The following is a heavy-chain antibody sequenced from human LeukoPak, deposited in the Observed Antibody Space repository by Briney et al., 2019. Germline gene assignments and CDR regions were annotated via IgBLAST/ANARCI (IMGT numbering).Heavy chain of an antibody. J-gene: IGHJ4*02. CDR1: GFIVSSNY. D-gene: IGHD1-26*01. Sequence: GGSLRLSCAASGFIVSSNYMSWVRQAPGKGLEWVSVIYSGGSTYYADSVKGRFTISRDNSKNTLYLQMNSLRAEDTAVYYCARYSGVGAPFDYWGQGTLVTVSS. CDR2: IYSGGST. CDR3: ARYSGVGAPFDY. V-gene: IGHV3-53*01.